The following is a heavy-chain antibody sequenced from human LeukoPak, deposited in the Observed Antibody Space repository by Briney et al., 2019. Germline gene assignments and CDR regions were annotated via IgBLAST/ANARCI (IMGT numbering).Heavy chain of an antibody. J-gene: IGHJ4*02. D-gene: IGHD2-8*01. Sequence: GASVKVSCKASGYTFTGYYMHWVRQAPGQGLEWMGWISAYNGNTNYAQKLQGRVTMTTDTSTSTAYMELRSLRSDDTAVYYCARIQPTQPQVEYCTNGVCYTDFDYWGQGTLVTVSS. CDR1: GYTFTGYY. V-gene: IGHV1-18*04. CDR3: ARIQPTQPQVEYCTNGVCYTDFDY. CDR2: ISAYNGNT.